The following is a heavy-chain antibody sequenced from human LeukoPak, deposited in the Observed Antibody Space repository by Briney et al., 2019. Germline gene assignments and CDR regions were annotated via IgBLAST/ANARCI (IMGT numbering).Heavy chain of an antibody. D-gene: IGHD3-22*01. CDR1: GFTFSSYS. CDR3: ARLNAGYYSSGYALLDY. CDR2: ISSSSSTI. J-gene: IGHJ4*02. Sequence: GGSLRLSCAASGFTFSSYSMNWVRQAPGKGLEWVSYISSSSSTIYYADSVKGRFTISRDNAKNSLYLQMNSLRAEDTAVYYCARLNAGYYSSGYALLDYWGQGTLVTVSS. V-gene: IGHV3-48*04.